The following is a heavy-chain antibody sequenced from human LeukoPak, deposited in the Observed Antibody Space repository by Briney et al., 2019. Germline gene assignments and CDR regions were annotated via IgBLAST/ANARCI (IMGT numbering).Heavy chain of an antibody. V-gene: IGHV4-31*03. D-gene: IGHD2-2*01. CDR2: IYYSGST. CDR3: ARAETDRVVLPRGAFDI. Sequence: PSQTLSLTCTVSGGSISSGAYYWSWIRQHPGKGLEWIGYIYYSGSTYYNPSLKSRVTISVDTSKNQFSLKLSSVTAADTAVYYCARAETDRVVLPRGAFDIWGQGTMVTVSS. CDR1: GGSISSGAYY. J-gene: IGHJ3*02.